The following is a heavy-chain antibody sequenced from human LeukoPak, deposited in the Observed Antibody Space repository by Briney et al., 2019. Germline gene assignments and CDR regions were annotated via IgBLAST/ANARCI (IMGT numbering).Heavy chain of an antibody. CDR1: GGSFSGYY. V-gene: IGHV4-34*01. CDR2: INHSGST. D-gene: IGHD2-15*01. Sequence: SETLSLTCAVYGGSFSGYYWSWIRQPPGKGLEWIGEINHSGSTNYNPSLKSRVTISVDTSKNHFSLKLSSVTAADTAVYYCARDIRYCRGGSCYSSDLDYWGQGTLVTVSS. J-gene: IGHJ4*02. CDR3: ARDIRYCRGGSCYSSDLDY.